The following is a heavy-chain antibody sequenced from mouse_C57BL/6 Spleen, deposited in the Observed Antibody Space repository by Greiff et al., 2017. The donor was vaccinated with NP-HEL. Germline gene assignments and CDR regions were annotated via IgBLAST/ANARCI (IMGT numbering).Heavy chain of an antibody. CDR3: ARGVDYAFDY. CDR1: GFTFSDYG. Sequence: EVQGVESGGGLVQPGGSLKLSCAASGFTFSDYGMAWVRQAPRKGPEWVAFISNLAYSIYYADTVTGRFTISRENAKNTLYLEMSSLRSEDTAMYYCARGVDYAFDYWGQGTTLTVSS. J-gene: IGHJ2*01. CDR2: ISNLAYSI. V-gene: IGHV5-15*01. D-gene: IGHD2-4*01.